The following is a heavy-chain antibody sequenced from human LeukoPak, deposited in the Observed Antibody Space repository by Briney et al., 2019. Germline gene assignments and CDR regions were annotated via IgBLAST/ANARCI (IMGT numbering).Heavy chain of an antibody. CDR2: VYYSGST. J-gene: IGHJ4*02. CDR1: GGSISSSAYY. CDR3: ARVMATIFGVVRYYFDY. V-gene: IGHV4-39*07. D-gene: IGHD3-3*01. Sequence: PSETLSLTCTVSGGSISSSAYYWDWIRQPPGKGLEWIGSVYYSGSTNYNPSLKSRVTISVDTSKNQFSLKLSSVTAADTAVYYCARVMATIFGVVRYYFDYWGQGTLVTVSS.